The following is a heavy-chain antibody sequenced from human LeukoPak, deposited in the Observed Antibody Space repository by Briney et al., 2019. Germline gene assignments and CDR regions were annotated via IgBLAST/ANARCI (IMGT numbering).Heavy chain of an antibody. CDR1: GGSISSSTYY. J-gene: IGHJ3*02. CDR3: ARSYCSSSCYAVGAFDI. D-gene: IGHD2-2*01. Sequence: SETLSLTCTVSGGSISSSTYYWGWIRQPPGKGLEWMGSTHYSGSTYYNPSLKSRVTISVDMSKNQFSLKLSSVTAADTAVYYCARSYCSSSCYAVGAFDIWGQGTVVTVSS. CDR2: THYSGST. V-gene: IGHV4-39*01.